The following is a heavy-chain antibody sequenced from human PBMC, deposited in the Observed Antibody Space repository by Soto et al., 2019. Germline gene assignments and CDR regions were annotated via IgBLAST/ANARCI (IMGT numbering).Heavy chain of an antibody. D-gene: IGHD2-15*01. CDR3: ARDPSCHCSGGSCYPDDAFDI. CDR1: GYTFTSYY. CDR2: INPSGGST. V-gene: IGHV1-46*01. Sequence: QVQLVQSGAEVKKPGASVKVSCKASGYTFTSYYMHWVRQAPGQGLEWMGIINPSGGSTSYAQKFQGRVTMPRDTDTSTVYMELSSLRSEDTAVYYCARDPSCHCSGGSCYPDDAFDIWGQGTMVTVSS. J-gene: IGHJ3*02.